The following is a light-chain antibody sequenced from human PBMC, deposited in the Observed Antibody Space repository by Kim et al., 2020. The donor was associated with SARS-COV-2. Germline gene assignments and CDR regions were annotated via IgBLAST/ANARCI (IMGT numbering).Light chain of an antibody. J-gene: IGLJ3*02. CDR2: DTN. Sequence: QSVTISCSGINSKIGKTTVNWYQQVPGKAPKLLIFDTNQRPSGVPDRFSASKSGTSASLAISGLQSEDEADYYCAAWDDSLSGQRVFGGGTKLTVL. CDR1: NSKIGKTT. V-gene: IGLV1-44*01. CDR3: AAWDDSLSGQRV.